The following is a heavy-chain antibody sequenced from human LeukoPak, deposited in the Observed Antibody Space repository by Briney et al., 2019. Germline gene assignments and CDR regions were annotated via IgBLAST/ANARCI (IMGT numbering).Heavy chain of an antibody. V-gene: IGHV4-4*08. D-gene: IGHD5-12*01. Sequence: SESLSLTCSVSGRPISNHYWTWIRQSPGRGVGWVGYVYSSGITDYDPSPKRRLTISVDTSNNHFSLKLSSMTAAGTAVYYCARSRGLAGVATVIDYWGQGTLVTVSS. CDR3: ARSRGLAGVATVIDY. CDR1: GRPISNHY. J-gene: IGHJ4*02. CDR2: VYSSGIT.